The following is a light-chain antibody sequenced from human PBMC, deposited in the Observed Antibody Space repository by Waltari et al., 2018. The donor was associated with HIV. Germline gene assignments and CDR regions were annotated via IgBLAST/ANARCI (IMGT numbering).Light chain of an antibody. CDR1: QGVSGNY. CDR2: RAS. V-gene: IGKV3-20*01. CDR3: QQYADSYT. J-gene: IGKJ2*01. Sequence: EIVLTQSPGTLSFSPVERATLSCRASQGVSGNYLAWFQHKAGQAPTLLIYRASSRATGIPDRFSGSGSGTDFTLTISRLEPEDFALYYCQQYADSYTFGRGTKLEI.